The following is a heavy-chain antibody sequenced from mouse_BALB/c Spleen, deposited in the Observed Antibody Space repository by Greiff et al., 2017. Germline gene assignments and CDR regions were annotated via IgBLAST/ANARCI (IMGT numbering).Heavy chain of an antibody. Sequence: QVQLQQSGAELMKPGASVKISCKATGYTFSSYWMEWVKQRPGHGLEWIGEILPGSGSTNYNEKFKGKATFTADTSSNTAYMQLSSLTSEDSAVYYCAREGYRYDLYYAMDYWGQGTSVTVSS. D-gene: IGHD2-14*01. CDR1: GYTFSSYW. V-gene: IGHV1-9*01. CDR2: ILPGSGST. J-gene: IGHJ4*01. CDR3: AREGYRYDLYYAMDY.